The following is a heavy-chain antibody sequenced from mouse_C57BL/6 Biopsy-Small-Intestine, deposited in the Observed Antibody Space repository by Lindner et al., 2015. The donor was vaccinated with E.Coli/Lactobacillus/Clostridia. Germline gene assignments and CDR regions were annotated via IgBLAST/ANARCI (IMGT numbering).Heavy chain of an antibody. CDR2: INPYNGDT. CDR1: GYSFTGYF. V-gene: IGHV1-20*01. Sequence: VQLQESGPELVKPGDSVKISCKASGYSFTGYFMNWVMQSHGKSLEWIGRINPYNGDTFYNQKFKGKATLTVDKSSSTAHMELRSLTSEDSAVYYCATVYSNYGLWYFDVWGTGTTVTVSS. CDR3: ATVYSNYGLWYFDV. D-gene: IGHD2-5*01. J-gene: IGHJ1*03.